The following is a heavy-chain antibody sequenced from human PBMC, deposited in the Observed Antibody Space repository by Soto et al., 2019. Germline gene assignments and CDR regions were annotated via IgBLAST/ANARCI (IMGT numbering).Heavy chain of an antibody. V-gene: IGHV2-5*01. D-gene: IGHD6-19*01. J-gene: IGHJ4*02. CDR3: AHGSGWLSDY. CDR2: IYWNDDN. CDR1: GFSLSSNAVG. Sequence: QITLKESGPTLLKPTQTLTLTCTFSGFSLSSNAVGVNWIRQPPGKALEWLALIYWNDDNHYSPSLSSRLTITKDTSKIQVVLTMTNLDPVDTATYYCAHGSGWLSDYWGQETLVSVSS.